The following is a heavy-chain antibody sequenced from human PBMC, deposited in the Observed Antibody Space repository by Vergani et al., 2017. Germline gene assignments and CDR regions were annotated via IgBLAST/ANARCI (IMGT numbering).Heavy chain of an antibody. V-gene: IGHV3-23*01. CDR3: ARDRYYRGSGSYPYFYYYGLDV. Sequence: EVQLLESGGGLVQPGGSLRLSCAASGFTFSSYAMSWVRQVPGKGLEWVSGISGSGGNTYYANSVKGRFTISRDNSKNTLYLQMNSLRADDTAVYYCARDRYYRGSGSYPYFYYYGLDVWGQGTAVTVSS. J-gene: IGHJ6*02. CDR1: GFTFSSYA. D-gene: IGHD3-10*01. CDR2: ISGSGGNT.